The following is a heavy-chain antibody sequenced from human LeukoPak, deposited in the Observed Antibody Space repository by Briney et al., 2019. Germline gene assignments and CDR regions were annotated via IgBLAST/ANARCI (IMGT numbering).Heavy chain of an antibody. J-gene: IGHJ6*03. V-gene: IGHV4-31*03. D-gene: IGHD2-15*01. CDR3: ARLAAEKYYYYYMDV. CDR1: GGSISSGGYY. CDR2: IYYSGST. Sequence: SETLSLTCTVSGGSISSGGYYWSWIRQHPGKGLEWIGYIYYSGSTYYNPSLKSRVTISVDTSKNQFSLKLSSVTAADTAVYYCARLAAEKYYYYYMDVWGKGTTVTVPS.